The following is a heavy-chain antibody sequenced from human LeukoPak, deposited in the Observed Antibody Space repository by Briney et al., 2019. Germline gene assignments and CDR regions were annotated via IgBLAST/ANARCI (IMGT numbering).Heavy chain of an antibody. J-gene: IGHJ6*03. Sequence: PSETLSLICTVSGGSIDSSSYYWGWIRHPPGKGRGWLGNIYYSGTTFYTSSLKSRVTISTDMSKNQFSLRLTSVTAADTAVYYCARQRADYFYHYMDVWGKGTTVIVSS. CDR3: ARQRADYFYHYMDV. CDR1: GGSIDSSSYY. CDR2: IYYSGTT. V-gene: IGHV4-39*01.